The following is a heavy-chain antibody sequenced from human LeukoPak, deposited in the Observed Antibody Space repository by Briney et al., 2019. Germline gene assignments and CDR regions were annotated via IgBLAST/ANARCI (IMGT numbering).Heavy chain of an antibody. Sequence: GGSLRLSCAASGFIFSNYGMHWVRQAPGKRLEWVAVIWNDGSETFHADSVKGRFTISRDNSKNTQSLQMNSLRAEDTAVYYCLGYCSGGNCYSGGYWGQGTLVTVSS. V-gene: IGHV3-33*01. J-gene: IGHJ4*02. CDR3: LGYCSGGNCYSGGY. CDR2: IWNDGSET. D-gene: IGHD2-15*01. CDR1: GFIFSNYG.